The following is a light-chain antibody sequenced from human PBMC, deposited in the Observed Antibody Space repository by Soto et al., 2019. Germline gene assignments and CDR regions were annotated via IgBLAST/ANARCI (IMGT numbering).Light chain of an antibody. CDR3: SAWDNSLNGYV. CDR1: SSNIGSNT. Sequence: QSVLTQPLSASASPGQRVTISCSGGSSNIGSNTVAWYQHLPGTAHPRLIFTAGQRPSGVPGRFSGSKSGTSASLAISGFQSEDEGDYYCSAWDNSLNGYVFGPGTKLPVL. CDR2: TAG. V-gene: IGLV1-44*01. J-gene: IGLJ1*01.